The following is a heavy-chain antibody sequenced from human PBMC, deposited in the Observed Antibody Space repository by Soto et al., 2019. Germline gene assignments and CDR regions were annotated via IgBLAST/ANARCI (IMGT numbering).Heavy chain of an antibody. CDR3: VLSETVNLAWFDP. J-gene: IGHJ5*02. Sequence: GGSLRLSCSASEFIFRTSAMHWVRQAPGKGLEYVSGVSYNGGSTYYADSVKGRFTISRDNSKNTLYLQMSSLRPEDTAVYYCVLSETVNLAWFDPWGQGTLVTVSS. D-gene: IGHD4-4*01. V-gene: IGHV3-64D*08. CDR2: VSYNGGST. CDR1: EFIFRTSA.